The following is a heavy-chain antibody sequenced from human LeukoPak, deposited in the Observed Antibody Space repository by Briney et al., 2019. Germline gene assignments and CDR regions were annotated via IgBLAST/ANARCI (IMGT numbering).Heavy chain of an antibody. Sequence: SETLSLTCAVSGASVSSGNWWNWARQSPGKGLEGIAEILSTGDTNYNPSLRSRVTLSIDNSNNEASLKLASVTAADSAVYYCARAQRGCSANNCYLDPWGPGILVTVSS. CDR1: GASVSSGNW. V-gene: IGHV4-4*02. D-gene: IGHD5-12*01. CDR2: ILSTGDT. CDR3: ARAQRGCSANNCYLDP. J-gene: IGHJ5*02.